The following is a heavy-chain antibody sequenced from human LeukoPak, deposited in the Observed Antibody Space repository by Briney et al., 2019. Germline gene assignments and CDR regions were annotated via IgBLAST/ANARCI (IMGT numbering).Heavy chain of an antibody. J-gene: IGHJ6*03. D-gene: IGHD3-16*01. CDR1: GGSIRSQH. CDR3: TRDRNGGDHYYMDV. CDR2: FSYSGTT. V-gene: IGHV4-59*11. Sequence: SETLSLTCTVSGGSIRSQHWSWIRQPPGKGLEWIGFFSYSGTTYNNPSLESRVTISRDTSRNQFSLKLSSVTAADTAVYYCTRDRNGGDHYYMDVWGKGTTVTVSS.